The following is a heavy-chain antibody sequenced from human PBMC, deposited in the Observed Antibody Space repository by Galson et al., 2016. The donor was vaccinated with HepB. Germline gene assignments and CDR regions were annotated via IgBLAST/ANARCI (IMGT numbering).Heavy chain of an antibody. CDR2: IYWDDDK. J-gene: IGHJ4*02. Sequence: PALVKPTQTLTLTCTFSGFSLSTSGVGVGWIRQPPGKALEWLALIYWDDDKLYSPSLKSRLTITKDTPKNQVVLTMTNMDPVDTATYYCAHKRDGFGLGYWGQGSLVTVSS. CDR3: AHKRDGFGLGY. CDR1: GFSLSTSGVG. V-gene: IGHV2-5*02. D-gene: IGHD3-16*01.